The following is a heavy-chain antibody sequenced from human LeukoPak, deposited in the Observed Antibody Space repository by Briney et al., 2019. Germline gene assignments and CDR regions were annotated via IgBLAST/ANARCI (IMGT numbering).Heavy chain of an antibody. V-gene: IGHV4-34*01. CDR3: ARRETYGSSSSGKRNWFDP. D-gene: IGHD6-13*01. CDR2: INHSGST. CDR1: GGSFSGYY. Sequence: PSETLSLTCAVYGGSFSGYYWSWIRQPPGKGLEWIGEINHSGSTNYNPSLKSRVTISVDTSKNQFSLKLSSVTAADTAVYYCARRETYGSSSSGKRNWFDPWGQGTLVTVSS. J-gene: IGHJ5*02.